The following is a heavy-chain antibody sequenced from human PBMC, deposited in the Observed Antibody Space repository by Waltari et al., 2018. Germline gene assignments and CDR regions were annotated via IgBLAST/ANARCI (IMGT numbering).Heavy chain of an antibody. V-gene: IGHV3-30*02. D-gene: IGHD3-16*02. J-gene: IGHJ4*02. CDR2: IRYDGSNK. Sequence: QVQLVESGGGVVQPGGSLRLSCAASGFTFSSYGMPWVRQAPGKGLEWVAFIRYDGSNKYYADSGKGRFTISRDNSKNTLYLQMNSLRAEDTAVYYCFVAPWGSYRYTFDYWGQGTLVTVSS. CDR1: GFTFSSYG. CDR3: FVAPWGSYRYTFDY.